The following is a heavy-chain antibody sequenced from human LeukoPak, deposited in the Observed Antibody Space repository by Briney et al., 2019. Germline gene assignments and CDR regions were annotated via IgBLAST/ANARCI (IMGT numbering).Heavy chain of an antibody. CDR1: GFTFSSYS. D-gene: IGHD6-19*01. V-gene: IGHV3-48*04. Sequence: GGSLRLSCAVSGFTFSSYSMTWVRQAPGKGLEWVSYISSTSSTVYYADSVKGRFTISRDNAKNSLYLQMNSLRADDTAVYYCARDLEGVAGTASTFDYWGQGTLVTVSS. CDR3: ARDLEGVAGTASTFDY. J-gene: IGHJ4*02. CDR2: ISSTSSTV.